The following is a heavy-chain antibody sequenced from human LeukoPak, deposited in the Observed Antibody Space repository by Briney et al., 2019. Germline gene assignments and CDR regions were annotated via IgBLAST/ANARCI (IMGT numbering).Heavy chain of an antibody. J-gene: IGHJ4*02. V-gene: IGHV3-23*01. D-gene: IGHD1-26*01. Sequence: GGSLRLSCAASGFTFSTYAMSWVRQAPGKGLECVSALSGNGNTIYYADSVKGRFTISRDNSKNTLSLQMNSLRAEDTAVYYCTRGGAGYPFDYWGQGTLVTVSS. CDR3: TRGGAGYPFDY. CDR2: LSGNGNTI. CDR1: GFTFSTYA.